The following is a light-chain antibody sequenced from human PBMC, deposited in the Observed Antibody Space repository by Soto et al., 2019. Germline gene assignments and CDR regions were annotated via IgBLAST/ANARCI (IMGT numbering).Light chain of an antibody. V-gene: IGKV3-20*01. Sequence: EIVLTQSPGILSLSPGERATLSCRASQSVVTNSLAWYQQKPGQAPRLIIYGASNRATGIPDRFSGRGSGTDFTLTVSGLEPEDCAVYYCQQYGSSGTFGQGTKVEIK. CDR1: QSVVTNS. CDR3: QQYGSSGT. J-gene: IGKJ1*01. CDR2: GAS.